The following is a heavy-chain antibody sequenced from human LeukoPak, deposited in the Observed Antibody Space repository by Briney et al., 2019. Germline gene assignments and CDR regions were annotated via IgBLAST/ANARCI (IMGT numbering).Heavy chain of an antibody. CDR1: GLAFSSYS. Sequence: GGSLRLSCVASGLAFSSYSMHWVRQAPGKGLEWVGVISYDGSDEYYTDSVKGRFTISRDNSKNTVYLQMNSLRGDDTAVYYCARDFTPEWFDIHWGQGTLVTVS. V-gene: IGHV3-30*04. CDR3: ARDFTPEWFDIH. CDR2: ISYDGSDE. D-gene: IGHD3-3*01. J-gene: IGHJ4*02.